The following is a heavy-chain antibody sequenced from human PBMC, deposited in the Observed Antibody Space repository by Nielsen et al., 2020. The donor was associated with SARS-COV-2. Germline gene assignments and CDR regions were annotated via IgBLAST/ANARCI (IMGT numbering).Heavy chain of an antibody. J-gene: IGHJ4*02. CDR1: GFSFGTYG. D-gene: IGHD3-3*01. CDR2: IWYDGSNE. CDR3: ARLSNFWSGYNDY. Sequence: GESLKISCAASGFSFGTYGMHWVRQAPGKGLEWVANIWYDGSNENYGDSVRGRFTISRDNSNNTLFLQMDSLTADDTAVYFCARLSNFWSGYNDYWGQGTLVIVSS. V-gene: IGHV3-33*01.